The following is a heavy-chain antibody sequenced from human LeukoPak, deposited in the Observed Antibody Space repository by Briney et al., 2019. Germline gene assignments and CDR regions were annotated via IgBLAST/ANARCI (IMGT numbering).Heavy chain of an antibody. CDR2: IYSTEST. CDR1: GGSISANY. J-gene: IGHJ4*02. V-gene: IGHV4-4*07. D-gene: IGHD3-16*01. Sequence: PSETLSLTCTVSGGSISANYWIWMRQPAGKGLEYIGRIYSTESTNYNPSLKSRVTLSADTSKNQFSLKLTSVTAADTAVYYCGRDEVGGVKYWGQGTLVTVSS. CDR3: GRDEVGGVKY.